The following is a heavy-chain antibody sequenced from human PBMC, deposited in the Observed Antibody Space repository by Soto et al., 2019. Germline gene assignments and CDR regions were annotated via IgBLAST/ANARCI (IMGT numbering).Heavy chain of an antibody. CDR3: ARDLPYYGSGSYYGLDV. D-gene: IGHD3-10*01. J-gene: IGHJ6*02. CDR1: GGSISSSNW. V-gene: IGHV4-4*02. Sequence: QVQLQESGPGLVKPSGTLSLTCAVSGGSISSSNWWSWVRQPPGKGLEWIGEIYHSGSTNYNPSLKRRVTISVDKSKNQFSLKLSSVTAADTAVYYCARDLPYYGSGSYYGLDVWGQGTTVTVSS. CDR2: IYHSGST.